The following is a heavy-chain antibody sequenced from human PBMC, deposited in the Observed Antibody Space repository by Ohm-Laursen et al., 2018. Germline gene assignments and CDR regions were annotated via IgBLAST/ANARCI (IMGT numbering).Heavy chain of an antibody. Sequence: GTLSLTCTVSGGSISSYYWSWIRQPPGKGLEWIGYIYYSGSTNYNPSLKSRVTISVDTSKNQFSLKLSSGTAADTAVYYCARQGRRDAFDIWGQGTMVTVSS. V-gene: IGHV4-59*08. J-gene: IGHJ3*02. CDR3: ARQGRRDAFDI. CDR1: GGSISSYY. CDR2: IYYSGST.